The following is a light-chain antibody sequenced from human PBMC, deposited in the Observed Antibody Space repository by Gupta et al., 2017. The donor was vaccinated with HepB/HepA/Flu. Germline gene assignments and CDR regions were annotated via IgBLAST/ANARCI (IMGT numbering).Light chain of an antibody. CDR3: CDWDITLGGFVV. J-gene: IGLJ2*01. Sequence: HSVFTHPPPAPAPPEQRVTISCTGSSSNSGNNYVSWYQQLPGAAPKLLIHENKQRPCGISERSSRFTSCTSATLAIPALPTGDEADYDGCDWDITLGGFVVFGGGTKLTVL. CDR1: SSNSGNNY. V-gene: IGLV1-51*02. CDR2: ENK.